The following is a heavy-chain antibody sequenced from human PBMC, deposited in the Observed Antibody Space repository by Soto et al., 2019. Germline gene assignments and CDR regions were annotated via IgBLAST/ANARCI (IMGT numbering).Heavy chain of an antibody. CDR3: TRGHGSGVRVY. V-gene: IGHV3-49*04. Sequence: GGSLRLSCTASGFTFGDYAMNWVRQAPGKGLEWVGFIRSKAYGGTTEYAASVKGRFTISRDDSKSIAYLQMNSLKTEDTALYYCTRGHGSGVRVYWGQGTLVTVSS. D-gene: IGHD3-10*01. CDR2: IRSKAYGGTT. CDR1: GFTFGDYA. J-gene: IGHJ4*02.